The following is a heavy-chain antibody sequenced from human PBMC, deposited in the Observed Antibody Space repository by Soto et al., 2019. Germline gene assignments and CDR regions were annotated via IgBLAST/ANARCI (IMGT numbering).Heavy chain of an antibody. V-gene: IGHV1-18*01. J-gene: IGHJ4*02. Sequence: QVQLVQSGPEVKKPGASVKVSCKAFGYTFIDYSINWVRQAPGQGLEWVGWINPYNGRTYYAQRVQGRITVTTDTSTGTAYMELRSLRSGDTATYFCARRHCDPSSAAGFDYWGQGSLVTVS. D-gene: IGHD2-15*01. CDR1: GYTFIDYS. CDR2: INPYNGRT. CDR3: ARRHCDPSSAAGFDY.